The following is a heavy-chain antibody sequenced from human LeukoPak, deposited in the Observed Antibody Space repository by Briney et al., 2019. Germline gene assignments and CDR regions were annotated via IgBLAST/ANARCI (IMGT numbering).Heavy chain of an antibody. CDR1: GGSISSYY. D-gene: IGHD3-3*01. J-gene: IGHJ3*02. Sequence: SETLSLTCTVSGGSISSYYWSWIRQPPGKGLEWIGYIYYSGSTNYNPSLKSRVTISVDTSKNKFSLKLSSVTAADTAVYYCARARGRFLEWLLSDDAFDIWGQGTMVTASS. CDR3: ARARGRFLEWLLSDDAFDI. CDR2: IYYSGST. V-gene: IGHV4-59*01.